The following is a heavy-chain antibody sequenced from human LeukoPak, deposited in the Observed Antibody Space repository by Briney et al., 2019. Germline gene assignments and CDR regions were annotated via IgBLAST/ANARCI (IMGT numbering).Heavy chain of an antibody. Sequence: ASVKVSCKASGYTFTGYYMYWVRQAPGQGLEWMRRINPNSGGTNYAQKFQGRVTMTRDTSISTAYMELSRLRSDDTAVYYCARTPYYDFWSGYYFLDYWGQGTLVTVSS. CDR3: ARTPYYDFWSGYYFLDY. CDR1: GYTFTGYY. CDR2: INPNSGGT. V-gene: IGHV1-2*06. J-gene: IGHJ4*02. D-gene: IGHD3-3*01.